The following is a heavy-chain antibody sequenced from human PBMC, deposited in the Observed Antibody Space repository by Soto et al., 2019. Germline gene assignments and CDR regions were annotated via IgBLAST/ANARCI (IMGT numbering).Heavy chain of an antibody. CDR2: ISGTSRTI. V-gene: IGHV3-48*02. Sequence: PGGSLRLSCAASGIIFSTYSMNWVRQAPGKGLEWVSYISGTSRTIYYADSVKGRFTISRDNAKNSVYLQMDSLRDEDTAVYYCARAFLFTSGWREGGMDVWGQGTTVTVYS. CDR3: ARAFLFTSGWREGGMDV. CDR1: GIIFSTYS. D-gene: IGHD6-19*01. J-gene: IGHJ6*02.